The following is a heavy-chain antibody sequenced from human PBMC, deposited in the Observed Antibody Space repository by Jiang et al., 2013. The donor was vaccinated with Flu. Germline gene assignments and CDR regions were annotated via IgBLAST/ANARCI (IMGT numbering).Heavy chain of an antibody. J-gene: IGHJ4*02. V-gene: IGHV4-39*07. CDR3: ASTTDIAVARILSYYFDY. CDR2: SIIVGAP. D-gene: IGHD6-19*01. Sequence: IRQPPGRGWSGLGVSIIVGAPTTTRPSRVESPYQLDTSKNQFSLKLSSVTAADTAVYYCASTTDIAVARILSYYFDYWGQGTLVTVSS.